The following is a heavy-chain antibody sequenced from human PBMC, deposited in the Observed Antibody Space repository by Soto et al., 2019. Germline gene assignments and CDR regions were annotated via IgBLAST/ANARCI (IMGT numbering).Heavy chain of an antibody. J-gene: IGHJ4*02. Sequence: QVQLVESGGGLVKPGGSLRLSCAASGFVFSDYYMTWIRQAPGKGLEWVSYIGGSGSHTNYADSMKGRVAISRDNAKNSLYLQMHSLRAEDTAVYYCARGVTDPPFDYWGQGTLVTVSS. V-gene: IGHV3-11*06. CDR1: GFVFSDYY. D-gene: IGHD2-21*02. CDR3: ARGVTDPPFDY. CDR2: IGGSGSHT.